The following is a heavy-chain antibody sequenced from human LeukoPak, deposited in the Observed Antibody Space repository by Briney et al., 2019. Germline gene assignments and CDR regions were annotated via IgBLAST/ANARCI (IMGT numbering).Heavy chain of an antibody. CDR3: ARELRFLEWLLIDY. Sequence: ASVRVSCKASGYTFTGYYMHWVRQAPGQGLXXXXXINPNSGGTNYAQKFQGRVTMTRDTSISTAYMELSRLRSDDTAVYYCARELRFLEWLLIDYWGQGTLVTVSS. CDR2: INPNSGGT. V-gene: IGHV1-2*02. D-gene: IGHD3-3*01. J-gene: IGHJ4*02. CDR1: GYTFTGYY.